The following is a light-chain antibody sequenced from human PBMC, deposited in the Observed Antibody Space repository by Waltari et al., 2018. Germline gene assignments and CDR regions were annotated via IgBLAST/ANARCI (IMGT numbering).Light chain of an antibody. CDR3: QQYGSSPPYT. CDR1: QSVSSSY. J-gene: IGKJ2*01. V-gene: IGKV3-20*01. Sequence: EIVLTQSPGTLSLSPGERATLSCRASQSVSSSYLAWYQQKPGQAPRLLIYGASSRATCIPDRFSDSGSGTDFTLTISRLEPEDFAVYYCQQYGSSPPYTFGQGTKLEIK. CDR2: GAS.